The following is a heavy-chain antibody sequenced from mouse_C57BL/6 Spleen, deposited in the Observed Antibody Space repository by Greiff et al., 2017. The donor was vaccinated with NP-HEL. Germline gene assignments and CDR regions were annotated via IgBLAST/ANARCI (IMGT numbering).Heavy chain of an antibody. J-gene: IGHJ1*03. Sequence: VKLMESGAELVRPGASVKLSCKASGYTFPYYYINWVKQRPGQGLEWIARIYPGSGNTYYNEKFKGKDTLTAEKSSSTAYMQLSSLTSEESAVYFCAKTIYYYGSSNWCFDVWGKGTTVTVSS. CDR3: AKTIYYYGSSNWCFDV. D-gene: IGHD1-1*01. CDR1: GYTFPYYY. V-gene: IGHV1-76*01. CDR2: IYPGSGNT.